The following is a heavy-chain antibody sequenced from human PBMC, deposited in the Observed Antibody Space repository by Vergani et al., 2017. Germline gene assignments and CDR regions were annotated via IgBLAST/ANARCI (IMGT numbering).Heavy chain of an antibody. CDR1: GYTFTGYY. Sequence: QVQLVQSGAEVKKPGASVKVSCKASGYTFTGYYMHWVRQAPGQGLEWMGRINPNSGGTNYAQKFQGRVTMTRDTSISTAYMELSRLRSDDTVVYYCARGWVAGGYYYYGMDVWGQGTTVTVSS. J-gene: IGHJ6*02. V-gene: IGHV1-2*05. CDR3: ARGWVAGGYYYYGMDV. CDR2: INPNSGGT. D-gene: IGHD6-19*01.